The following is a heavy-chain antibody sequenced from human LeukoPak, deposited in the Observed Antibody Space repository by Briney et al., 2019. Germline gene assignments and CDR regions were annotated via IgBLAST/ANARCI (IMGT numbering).Heavy chain of an antibody. Sequence: GPLRLSCAASGFTFSNAWMSWVRQPPGKGLEWIGSMYYSGSTYYNPSLKSRVTISVDTSKNQFSLRLSSVTAADTAVYYCARVTGYMIEDYFDYWGQGTLVTVSS. D-gene: IGHD3-22*01. CDR2: MYYSGST. V-gene: IGHV4-4*02. CDR1: GFTFSNAW. CDR3: ARVTGYMIEDYFDY. J-gene: IGHJ4*02.